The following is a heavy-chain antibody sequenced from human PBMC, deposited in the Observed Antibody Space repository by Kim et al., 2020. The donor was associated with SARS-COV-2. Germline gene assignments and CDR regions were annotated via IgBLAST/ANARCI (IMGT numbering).Heavy chain of an antibody. CDR3: ARDQGRGWYGYYFDY. V-gene: IGHV4-31*03. CDR2: IYYSGST. J-gene: IGHJ4*02. Sequence: SETLSLTCTVSGGSISSGGYYWSWIRQHPGKGLEWIGYIYYSGSTYYNPSLKSRVTISVDTSKNQFSLKLSSVTAADTAVYYCARDQGRGWYGYYFDYWGQGTLVTVSS. D-gene: IGHD6-19*01. CDR1: GGSISSGGYY.